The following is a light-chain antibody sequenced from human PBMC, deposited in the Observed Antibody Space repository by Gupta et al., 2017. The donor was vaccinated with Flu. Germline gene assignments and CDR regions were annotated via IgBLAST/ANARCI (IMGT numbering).Light chain of an antibody. CDR2: ASS. V-gene: IGKV1-17*01. J-gene: IGKJ1*01. CDR3: LQYGTYPPT. Sequence: QMTQSPSSLSASGGDRVTLTCRAGQDIGDRLGWYQQKPGQAPKRLMSASSSRASGVPSRFSGSGSGTDFTLTIDSLKPEDSATYFCLQYGTYPPTFGQGTKVEV. CDR1: QDIGDR.